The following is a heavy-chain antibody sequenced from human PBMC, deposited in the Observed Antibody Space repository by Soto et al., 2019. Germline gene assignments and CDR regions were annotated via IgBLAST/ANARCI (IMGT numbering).Heavy chain of an antibody. D-gene: IGHD5-12*01. CDR3: ARANGYNSEYYFDY. CDR1: GFTFSDYY. CDR2: ISSSSSYT. V-gene: IGHV3-11*06. J-gene: IGHJ4*02. Sequence: QVQLVESGGGLVKPGGSLRPSCAASGFTFSDYYMSWIRQAPGKGLEWVSYISSSSSYTNYADSVKGRFTISRDNAKNSLYLQMNSLRAEDTAVYYCARANGYNSEYYFDYWGQGTLVTVSS.